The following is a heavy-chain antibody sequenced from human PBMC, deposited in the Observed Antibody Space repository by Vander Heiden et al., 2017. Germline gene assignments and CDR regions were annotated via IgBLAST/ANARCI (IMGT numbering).Heavy chain of an antibody. V-gene: IGHV3-9*01. J-gene: IGHJ4*02. CDR1: GFTFNDHA. Sequence: EVQLVESGGGLVQPGRSLRLSCAASGFTFNDHAMQWVRQAPGKGLEWVSGISWNGNSIGYGDSVKGRFSISRVNAKNSLYLQMNSLRAEDTALYYCAKSGDGFFDYWGLGTLVTVSS. CDR2: ISWNGNSI. D-gene: IGHD1-26*01. CDR3: AKSGDGFFDY.